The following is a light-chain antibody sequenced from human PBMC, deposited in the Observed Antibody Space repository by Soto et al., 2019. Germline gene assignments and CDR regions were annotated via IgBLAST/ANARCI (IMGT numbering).Light chain of an antibody. CDR3: QQYNSYWWT. Sequence: DIQMTQSPSTLSASVGDRVIITCRASQTISRYLAWYQQKPGKAPNLLIYKTSSLESGVPSRFSGSGSGTEFTLTISSLQPDDFATYYCQQYNSYWWTFGQGTKVEI. CDR2: KTS. CDR1: QTISRY. J-gene: IGKJ1*01. V-gene: IGKV1-5*03.